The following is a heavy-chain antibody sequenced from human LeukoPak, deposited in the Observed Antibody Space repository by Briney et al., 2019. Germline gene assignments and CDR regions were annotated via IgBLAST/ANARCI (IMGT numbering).Heavy chain of an antibody. Sequence: SETLSLTCTVSGGSISSYYWSWIRQPPGKGLEWIRYISDSGSTKYNPSLKSRVTISGDTSKKQFSLKLSSVTAADTAVYYCARHIVVVSANRHDYYYYGLDVWGQGTTVTVSS. CDR2: ISDSGST. J-gene: IGHJ6*02. CDR3: ARHIVVVSANRHDYYYYGLDV. CDR1: GGSISSYY. V-gene: IGHV4-59*08. D-gene: IGHD2-2*01.